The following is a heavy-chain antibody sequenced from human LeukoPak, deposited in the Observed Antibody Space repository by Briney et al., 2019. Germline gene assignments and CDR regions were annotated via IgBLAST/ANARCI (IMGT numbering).Heavy chain of an antibody. Sequence: SETLSLTCTVSGGSISSYYWSWIRQPPGKGLEWIGYMYYSGSTNYNPSLKSRVTISVDMSKNQFSLKLSSVTAADTAVYYCARDRGDGYDYFWDYWGQGTLVTVSS. D-gene: IGHD5-12*01. V-gene: IGHV4-59*01. J-gene: IGHJ4*02. CDR3: ARDRGDGYDYFWDY. CDR1: GGSISSYY. CDR2: MYYSGST.